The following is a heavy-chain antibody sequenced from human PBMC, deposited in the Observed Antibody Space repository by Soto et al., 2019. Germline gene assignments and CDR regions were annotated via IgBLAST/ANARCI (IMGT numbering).Heavy chain of an antibody. D-gene: IGHD3-10*01. V-gene: IGHV3-23*01. CDR3: ARDMVRGMDV. CDR2: ISGSGGTT. Sequence: PGGSLRLSCAASGFTFSNYAMSWVRQAPERGLEWVSVISGSGGTTYYADSVKGRFTISRDNSKNTLYLQMNSLRAEDTAVYYCARDMVRGMDVWGQGTTVTVSS. J-gene: IGHJ6*02. CDR1: GFTFSNYA.